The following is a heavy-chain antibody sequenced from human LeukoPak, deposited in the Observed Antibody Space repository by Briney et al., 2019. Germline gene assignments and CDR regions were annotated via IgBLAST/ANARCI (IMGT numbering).Heavy chain of an antibody. V-gene: IGHV4-31*03. D-gene: IGHD2-21*02. CDR1: GGSISSGGYY. CDR2: IYYSGST. CDR3: ASAGYCGGDCYLQDAFDI. Sequence: PSETLSLTCTVSGGSISSGGYYWSWIRQHPGKGLEWIGYIYYSGSTYYNPSLKSRVTISVDTSKNQFSLKLSSVTAADTAVYYCASAGYCGGDCYLQDAFDIWGQGTMVTVSS. J-gene: IGHJ3*02.